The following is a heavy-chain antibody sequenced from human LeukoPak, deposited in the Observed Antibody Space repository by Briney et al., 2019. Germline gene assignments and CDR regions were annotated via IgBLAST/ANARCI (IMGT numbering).Heavy chain of an antibody. D-gene: IGHD4-17*01. Sequence: ASVKVSCKASGYTFSNYGISWVRQAPGQGLEWMGWISSYNDNTNYAQKFQGRVTMTRNTSISTAYMELSSLRSEDAAVYYCARSGGTVTTSYDYYMDVWGKGTTVTISS. CDR2: ISSYNDNT. CDR3: ARSGGTVTTSYDYYMDV. V-gene: IGHV1-18*01. J-gene: IGHJ6*03. CDR1: GYTFSNYG.